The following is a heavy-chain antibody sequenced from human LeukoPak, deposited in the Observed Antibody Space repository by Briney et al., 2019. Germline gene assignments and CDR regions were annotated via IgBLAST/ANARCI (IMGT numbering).Heavy chain of an antibody. CDR3: AKEKEWSGYDSYFDY. CDR1: GFTFSSYW. Sequence: GGSLRLSCAASGFTFSSYWMHWVRQAPRKGLVWVSRINSDGSSTSYADSVKGRFTISRDNAKNTLYLQMNSLRAEDTAVYYCAKEKEWSGYDSYFDYWGQGTLVTVSS. J-gene: IGHJ4*02. CDR2: INSDGSST. D-gene: IGHD5-12*01. V-gene: IGHV3-74*01.